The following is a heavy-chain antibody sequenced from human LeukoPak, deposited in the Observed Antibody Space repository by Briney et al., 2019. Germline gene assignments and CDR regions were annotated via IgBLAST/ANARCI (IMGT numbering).Heavy chain of an antibody. V-gene: IGHV3-23*01. CDR2: ISGSGGST. J-gene: IGHJ4*02. CDR1: GFTLSSYA. D-gene: IGHD3-9*01. CDR3: AKGKFGILTGDDY. Sequence: GGSLRLSCAASGFTLSSYAMSWVRQAPGKGLEWASAISGSGGSTYYADSVKGRFTISRDNSKNTLYLQMNSLRAEDTAVYYCAKGKFGILTGDDYWGQGTLVTVSS.